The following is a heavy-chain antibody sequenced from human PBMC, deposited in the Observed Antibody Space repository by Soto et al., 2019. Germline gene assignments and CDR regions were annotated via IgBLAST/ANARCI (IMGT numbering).Heavy chain of an antibody. J-gene: IGHJ4*02. V-gene: IGHV2-5*02. D-gene: IGHD3-10*01. CDR2: IYWDDDE. Sequence: QITLKESGPTQVKPTQTLTLTCSFSGFSLNTDGEGVGWVRQPPGEALEWRALIYWDDDERYSPSLKTRLTITKDPSKNQVVLIMTNMDPVDTATYYCAHSRNLITEDAQVGDFDYWGQGTLVTVDS. CDR3: AHSRNLITEDAQVGDFDY. CDR1: GFSLNTDGEG.